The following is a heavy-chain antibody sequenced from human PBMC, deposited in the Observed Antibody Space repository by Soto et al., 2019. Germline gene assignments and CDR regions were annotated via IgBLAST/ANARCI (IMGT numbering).Heavy chain of an antibody. D-gene: IGHD3-22*01. V-gene: IGHV5-51*01. CDR1: GYSFTNYV. Sequence: XESLRVSWQCSGYSFTNYVIGLVLALPGKGLEWMGIIYPGDSDTRYSPSFQGQVTISADKSISTAYLQWSSLKASDTAMYYCARKSYYDSSGYFDYWGQGTLVTVSS. CDR2: IYPGDSDT. CDR3: ARKSYYDSSGYFDY. J-gene: IGHJ4*02.